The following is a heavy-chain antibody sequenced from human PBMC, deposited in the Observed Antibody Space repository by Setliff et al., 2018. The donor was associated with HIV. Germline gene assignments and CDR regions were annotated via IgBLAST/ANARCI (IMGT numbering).Heavy chain of an antibody. Sequence: QPGGSLRLSCVASGFTFSNYWMHWVRQAPGKGLVWVSRNDNDGSSTDYADSVKGRFTISRDSAKNTLYLQMNSLRAEDTAVYYCARILVGGTRAFDIWGQGTVVTVSS. D-gene: IGHD1-26*01. J-gene: IGHJ3*02. V-gene: IGHV3-74*01. CDR1: GFTFSNYW. CDR2: NDNDGSST. CDR3: ARILVGGTRAFDI.